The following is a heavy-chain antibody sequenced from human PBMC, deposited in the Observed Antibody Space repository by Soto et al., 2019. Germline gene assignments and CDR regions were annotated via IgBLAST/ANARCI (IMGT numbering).Heavy chain of an antibody. J-gene: IGHJ4*02. CDR1: GFTFSSYA. CDR2: ISGSGGST. V-gene: IGHV3-23*01. D-gene: IGHD3-22*01. CDR3: AQQMNYYDNSAYYYDY. Sequence: GGSLRLSCAASGFTFSSYAMSWVRQAPGKGLEWVSAISGSGGSTYYADSVKGRFTISRDNSKNTLYLQMNSLRAEDTAVYYCAQQMNYYDNSAYYYDYWGQGTLVTVSS.